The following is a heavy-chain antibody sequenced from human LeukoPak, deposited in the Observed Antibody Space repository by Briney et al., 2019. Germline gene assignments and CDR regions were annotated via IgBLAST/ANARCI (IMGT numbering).Heavy chain of an antibody. J-gene: IGHJ4*02. CDR2: ISGSGVST. D-gene: IGHD5-12*01. CDR3: ARELSGYGTFDY. Sequence: GGSLRLSCAASGFTFSSYAMNWVRQAPGKGLEWVSAISGSGVSTYYADSVKGRFTISRDNSKNTLYLQMNGLTAVDTAVYFCARELSGYGTFDYWGQGTLVTVPS. CDR1: GFTFSSYA. V-gene: IGHV3-23*01.